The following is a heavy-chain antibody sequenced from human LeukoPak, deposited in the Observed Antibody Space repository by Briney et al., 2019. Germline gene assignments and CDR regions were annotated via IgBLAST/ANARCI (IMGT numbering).Heavy chain of an antibody. CDR2: IYTSGST. V-gene: IGHV4-4*07. Sequence: SETLSLTCTVSGGSISSYYWSWIRQPAGKGLEWIGRIYTSGSTNYNPSLKSRVTISVDTSKNQFSLKLSSVTAADTAVYYCAREIDLYYYDSSGSQGWFDPWGQGTLVTVSS. CDR3: AREIDLYYYDSSGSQGWFDP. J-gene: IGHJ5*02. CDR1: GGSISSYY. D-gene: IGHD3-22*01.